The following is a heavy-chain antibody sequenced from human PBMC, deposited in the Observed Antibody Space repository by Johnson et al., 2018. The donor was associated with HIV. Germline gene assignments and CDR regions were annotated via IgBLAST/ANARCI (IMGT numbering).Heavy chain of an antibody. J-gene: IGHJ3*02. CDR2: IYSGGST. Sequence: VQLVESGGALVQPGGSLRLSCAASGFTVSSNYMSWVRQAPVKGLEWVSVIYSGGSTYYADSVKGRFTISRDNSKNTMYLQMNSLRAEDTAVYYCARGGFGELLQDDAFDIWGQGTMVTVSS. D-gene: IGHD3-10*01. CDR1: GFTVSSNY. CDR3: ARGGFGELLQDDAFDI. V-gene: IGHV3-53*01.